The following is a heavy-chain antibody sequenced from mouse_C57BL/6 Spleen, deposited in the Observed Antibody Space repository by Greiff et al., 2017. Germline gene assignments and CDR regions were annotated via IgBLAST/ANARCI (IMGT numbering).Heavy chain of an antibody. CDR2: ISSGSSTI. D-gene: IGHD2-1*01. V-gene: IGHV5-17*01. J-gene: IGHJ4*01. CDR3: TRLGNYVGYYAMDY. Sequence: EVQGVESGGGLVKPGGSLKLSCAASGFTFSDYGMHWVRQAPEKGLEWVAYISSGSSTIYYADTVKGRFTISRDNAKNTLFLQMTSLRSEDTAMYYCTRLGNYVGYYAMDYWGQGTSVTVSS. CDR1: GFTFSDYG.